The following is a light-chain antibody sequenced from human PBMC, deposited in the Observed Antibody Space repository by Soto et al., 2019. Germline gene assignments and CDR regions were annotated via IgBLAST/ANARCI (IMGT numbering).Light chain of an antibody. CDR3: LQLNSSPLP. J-gene: IGKJ4*01. CDR1: QSVSNH. V-gene: IGKV3-11*01. CDR2: DAS. Sequence: DIVLTQSPATLSVSPGERATLSCRASQSVSNHLAWYQQKPGQAPRLLIYDASKRATGSPARFSGSGSGTDFTLSIDSVDPEDFAVYYCLQLNSSPLPFGGGTEVEIK.